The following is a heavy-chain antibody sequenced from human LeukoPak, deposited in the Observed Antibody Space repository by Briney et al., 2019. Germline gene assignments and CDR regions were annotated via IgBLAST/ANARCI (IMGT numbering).Heavy chain of an antibody. CDR1: GFTYGTHA. CDR2: MSGSGDTT. J-gene: IGHJ4*02. CDR3: AKLAGISGWYVYYFDY. D-gene: IGHD6-19*01. V-gene: IGHV3-23*01. Sequence: GGSLRLSCAASGFTYGTHAMTWVRQAPGKGLEWVSGMSGSGDTTYYADSVKGRFTISRDNSKNTLFLQMNSLRAEDTAVYYCAKLAGISGWYVYYFDYWGQGTLVTVS.